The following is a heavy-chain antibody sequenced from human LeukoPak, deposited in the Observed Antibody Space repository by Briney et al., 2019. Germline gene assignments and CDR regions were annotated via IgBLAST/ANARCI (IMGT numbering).Heavy chain of an antibody. CDR1: GITLSNYW. V-gene: IGHV3-21*01. CDR2: VSSGSSYM. CDR3: ARDWGGGYCSSISCPPDAFDI. Sequence: KTGGSLRLSCAASGITLSNYWMHWVRQVPGKGLEWVSSVSSGSSYMYYADSVKGRFTISRDNAKNSLYLQMNSLRAEDTAVYYCARDWGGGYCSSISCPPDAFDIWGQGTMVTVSS. J-gene: IGHJ3*02. D-gene: IGHD2-2*01.